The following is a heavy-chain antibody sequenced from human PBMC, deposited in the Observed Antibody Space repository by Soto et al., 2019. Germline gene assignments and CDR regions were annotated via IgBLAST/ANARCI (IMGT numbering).Heavy chain of an antibody. Sequence: EVQLVESGGGLVQPGGSLKLSCAASGFTFSGSTMHWVRQASGKGLAWVSRVRSRANSYATAYAASVKGRFTISRDDSKNTAYLQMNSLKTEDTAVYYCTRPLNCGGDCYSFDYWGQGTLVTVSA. CDR3: TRPLNCGGDCYSFDY. J-gene: IGHJ4*02. V-gene: IGHV3-73*02. CDR2: VRSRANSYAT. D-gene: IGHD2-21*02. CDR1: GFTFSGST.